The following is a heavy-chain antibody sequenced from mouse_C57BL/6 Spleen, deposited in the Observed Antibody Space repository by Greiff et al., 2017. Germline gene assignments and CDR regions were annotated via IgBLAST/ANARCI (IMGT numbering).Heavy chain of an antibody. D-gene: IGHD1-1*01. CDR2: ISSGSSTI. Sequence: EVQGVESGGGLVKPGGSLKLSCAASGFTFSDYGMHWVRQAPEKGLEWVAYISSGSSTIYYADTVKGRFTISRDNAKNTLFLQMTSLRSEDTAMYYCARDYGSSPWWYFDVWGTGTTVTVSS. CDR3: ARDYGSSPWWYFDV. V-gene: IGHV5-17*01. J-gene: IGHJ1*03. CDR1: GFTFSDYG.